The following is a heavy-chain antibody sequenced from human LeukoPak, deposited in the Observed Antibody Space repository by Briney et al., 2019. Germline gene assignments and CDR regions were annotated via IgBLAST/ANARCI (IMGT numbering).Heavy chain of an antibody. J-gene: IGHJ4*02. CDR1: GGSISSGGYS. D-gene: IGHD3-9*01. CDR2: IYHSGST. Sequence: SQTLSLTCAVSGGSISSGGYSWSWIRQPLGKGLEWIGYIYHSGSTYYNPSLKSRVTISVDRSKNQFSLKLSSVTAADTAVYYCARAGDYDILTGPFDYWGQGTLVTVSS. CDR3: ARAGDYDILTGPFDY. V-gene: IGHV4-30-2*01.